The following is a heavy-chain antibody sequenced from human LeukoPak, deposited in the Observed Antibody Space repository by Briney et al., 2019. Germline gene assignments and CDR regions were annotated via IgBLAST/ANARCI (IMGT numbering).Heavy chain of an antibody. CDR1: GVTLSPYG. CDR3: AREGSMITFGGARVLGAFDI. V-gene: IGHV3-30*03. Sequence: PRGSLRLSCAASGVTLSPYGMHWVRQSPRKGLASVAVISYEGGTQHYADSVKGRFIISRDNPRNTLYLQMNILRTEDTAVYYCAREGSMITFGGARVLGAFDIWGQGTMVTVSS. CDR2: ISYEGGTQ. J-gene: IGHJ3*02. D-gene: IGHD3-16*01.